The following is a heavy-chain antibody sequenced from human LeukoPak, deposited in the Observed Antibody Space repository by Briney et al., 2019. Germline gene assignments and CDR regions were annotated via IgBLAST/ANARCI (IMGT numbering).Heavy chain of an antibody. CDR1: GFTFEDYG. CDR3: ARDKIVGATHFDS. D-gene: IGHD1-26*01. CDR2: INWNGIIK. J-gene: IGHJ4*02. Sequence: GGSLRLSCAVSGFTFEDYGMSWVRQGPGKGLEWVAGINWNGIIKRYGDSVRGRFTISRDNAKNSLHLEMNSLRAEDTAVYYCARDKIVGATHFDSWGQGTLVTVSS. V-gene: IGHV3-20*04.